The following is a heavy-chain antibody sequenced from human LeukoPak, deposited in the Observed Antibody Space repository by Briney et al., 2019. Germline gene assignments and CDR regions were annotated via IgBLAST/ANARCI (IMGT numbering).Heavy chain of an antibody. Sequence: PSETLSLTCAVYGGSFSGYYWSWIRQPPGKGLEWIGRIYTSGSTNYNPSLKSRVTMSVDTSKNQFSLKLSSVTAADTAVYYCARDGYSSSWYDGYGMDVWGQGTTVTVSS. J-gene: IGHJ6*02. CDR2: IYTSGST. D-gene: IGHD6-13*01. CDR1: GGSFSGYY. CDR3: ARDGYSSSWYDGYGMDV. V-gene: IGHV4-4*07.